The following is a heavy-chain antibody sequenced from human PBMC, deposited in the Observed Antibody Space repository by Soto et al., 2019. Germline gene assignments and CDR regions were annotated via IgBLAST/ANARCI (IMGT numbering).Heavy chain of an antibody. V-gene: IGHV1-69*01. D-gene: IGHD3-10*01. J-gene: IGHJ4*02. Sequence: QVQLVQSGAEVKKPGSSVKVSCKASGGTFSSYAISWVRQAPGQGLEWMGGIIPVFGTTTYAQRFQGRVAISADESTSTAYMELSSLRSEDTAVYYCASQPVRGVVVLAPVEYWGQGTLVSVSS. CDR2: IIPVFGTT. CDR1: GGTFSSYA. CDR3: ASQPVRGVVVLAPVEY.